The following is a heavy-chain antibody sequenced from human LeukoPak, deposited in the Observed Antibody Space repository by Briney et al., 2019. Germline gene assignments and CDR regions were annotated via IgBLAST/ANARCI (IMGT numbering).Heavy chain of an antibody. D-gene: IGHD4-17*01. V-gene: IGHV4-31*11. J-gene: IGHJ3*02. CDR2: IYYSGST. Sequence: SETLSLTCAVYGGSFSGYYWSWIRQHPGKGLEWIGYIYYSGSTYYNPSLKSRVTISVDTSKNQFSLKLSSVTAADTAVYYCARVSDYGAFDIWGQGTMVTVSS. CDR3: ARVSDYGAFDI. CDR1: GGSFSGYY.